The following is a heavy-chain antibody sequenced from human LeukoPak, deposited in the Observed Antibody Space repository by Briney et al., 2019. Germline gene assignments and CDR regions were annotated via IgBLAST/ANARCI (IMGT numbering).Heavy chain of an antibody. CDR1: GYSFTSYW. CDR2: IYPGDSDT. CDR3: ARHRRATVNHYYYGMDV. J-gene: IGHJ6*02. D-gene: IGHD4-17*01. Sequence: GASLKISCKGSGYSFTSYWIGWVRQLPGKGLEWMGIIYPGDSDTRYSPSFQGQVTISADKSISTAYLQWSSLKASDTAMYYCARHRRATVNHYYYGMDVWGQGTTVTVSS. V-gene: IGHV5-51*01.